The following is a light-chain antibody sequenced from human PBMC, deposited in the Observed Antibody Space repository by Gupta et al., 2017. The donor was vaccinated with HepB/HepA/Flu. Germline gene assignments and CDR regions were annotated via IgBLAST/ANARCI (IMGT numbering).Light chain of an antibody. CDR2: LGS. CDR1: QSLLHSNGYNY. V-gene: IGKV2-28*01. J-gene: IGKJ2*01. CDR3: RQALQSPRT. Sequence: DIVMTQSPLSLHVTPGEPASISCRSSQSLLHSNGYNYLDWYLQKPGQSPQVLIYLGSNRASGVPDRFSGSGSGTDFTLKISRVEAEDVGVYYCRQALQSPRTFGQGTKMEIK.